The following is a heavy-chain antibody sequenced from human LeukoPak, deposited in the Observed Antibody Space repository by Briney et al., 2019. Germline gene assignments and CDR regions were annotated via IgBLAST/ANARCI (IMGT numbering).Heavy chain of an antibody. CDR1: GGSFSGSN. CDR3: ARVHDCGGGCYLSHFDY. J-gene: IGHJ4*02. CDR2: INHSGST. V-gene: IGHV4-34*01. Sequence: SETHCLTRAVYGGSFSGSNWSWISQPPGKGLEWIGEINHSGSTNYNPSLKSRVTISVDTSKNQFSLKLSSVTAADTAVYYCARVHDCGGGCYLSHFDYWGQGTLVTVSS. D-gene: IGHD2-21*02.